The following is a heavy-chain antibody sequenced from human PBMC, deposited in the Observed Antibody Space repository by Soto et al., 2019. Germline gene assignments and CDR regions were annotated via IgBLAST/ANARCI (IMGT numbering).Heavy chain of an antibody. D-gene: IGHD2-21*02. CDR2: ISGSGGST. J-gene: IGHJ6*02. CDR3: AKRIVVVTAILHRGV. V-gene: IGHV3-23*01. Sequence: PGGSLRLSCAASGFTFSSYAMSWVRRAPGKGLEWVSAISGSGGSTYYADSVKGRFTISRDNSKNTLYLQMNSLRAEDTAVYYCAKRIVVVTAILHRGVWGQGTTVTVSS. CDR1: GFTFSSYA.